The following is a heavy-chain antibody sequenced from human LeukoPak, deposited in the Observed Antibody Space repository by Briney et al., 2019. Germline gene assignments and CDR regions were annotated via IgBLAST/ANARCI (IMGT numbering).Heavy chain of an antibody. J-gene: IGHJ4*02. CDR1: GFTFSSYA. Sequence: PGGSLRLSCAASGFTFSSYAMSWVRQAPGKGLEWVSAISGSGGSTYYADSVKGRFTISRDNSKNTLYLQMNSLRAEDTAVYYCAKSGDRYCSSTSCYYFDYWGQGTLVTVSS. CDR3: AKSGDRYCSSTSCYYFDY. CDR2: ISGSGGST. D-gene: IGHD2-2*01. V-gene: IGHV3-23*01.